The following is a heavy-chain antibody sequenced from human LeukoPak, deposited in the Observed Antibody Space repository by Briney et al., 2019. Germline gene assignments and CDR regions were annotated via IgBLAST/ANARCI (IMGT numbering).Heavy chain of an antibody. CDR1: GGSISSSNW. J-gene: IGHJ6*02. Sequence: SETLSLTCAVSGGSISSSNWWSWVRQPPGKGLEWIGEINHSGSTNYNPSLKSRVTISVDTSKNQFSLKLSSVTAADTAVYYCARGKYYYGSGSYLGSYYYYYGMDVWGQGTTVTVSS. CDR3: ARGKYYYGSGSYLGSYYYYYGMDV. V-gene: IGHV4-4*02. CDR2: INHSGST. D-gene: IGHD3-10*01.